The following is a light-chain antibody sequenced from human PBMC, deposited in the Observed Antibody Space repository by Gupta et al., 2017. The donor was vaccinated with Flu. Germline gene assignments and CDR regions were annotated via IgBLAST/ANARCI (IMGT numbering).Light chain of an antibody. CDR2: GAS. CDR3: QQYGISGYT. Sequence: ERATLSCRASQSVNNNLLTWYQQKPGQAPRLLIYGASSRATGIPDRFSCSGSGTDFTLTIRRLEPEDFAVYYCQQYGISGYTFGQGTKLEIK. J-gene: IGKJ2*01. CDR1: QSVNNNL. V-gene: IGKV3-20*01.